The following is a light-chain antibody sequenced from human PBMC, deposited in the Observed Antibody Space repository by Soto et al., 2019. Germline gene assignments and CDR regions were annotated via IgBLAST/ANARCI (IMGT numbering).Light chain of an antibody. CDR2: GNS. V-gene: IGLV1-40*01. Sequence: QSVLTQPPSVSGAPGQRFTLSCTGSRSNIGAGYDVPWYQQLPGTAPKLLIYGNSNRPSGVPDRFSGSKSGTSASLAITGLQAEDEADYYCQSYDSSLSGVVFGGGTKLTVL. CDR3: QSYDSSLSGVV. CDR1: RSNIGAGYD. J-gene: IGLJ2*01.